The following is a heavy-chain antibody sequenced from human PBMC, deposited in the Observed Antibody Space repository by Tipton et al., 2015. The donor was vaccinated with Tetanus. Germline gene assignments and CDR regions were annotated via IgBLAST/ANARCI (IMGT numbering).Heavy chain of an antibody. CDR3: ARDQGGGRVARLNWFGP. D-gene: IGHD3-16*01. CDR2: IYYSGST. Sequence: TLSLTCTVSGGSISSYYWSWIRQPPGKGLEWIGYIYYSGSTNYNPSLKSRVTISVDTSNNQFSLRLSSVTAADTAVYYCARDQGGGRVARLNWFGPWGQGALVTVSS. V-gene: IGHV4-59*12. J-gene: IGHJ5*02. CDR1: GGSISSYY.